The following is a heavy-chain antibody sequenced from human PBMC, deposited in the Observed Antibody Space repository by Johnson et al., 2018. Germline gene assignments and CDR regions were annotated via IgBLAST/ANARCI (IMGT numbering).Heavy chain of an antibody. D-gene: IGHD5-18*01. V-gene: IGHV3-30*18. CDR2: ISYDGSNK. CDR3: AKDSRRGYSYGPQPGDAFDI. Sequence: QVQLQESGGGVVQPGRSXRLSCAASGFTFSSYGMHWVRQAPGKGLEWVAVISYDGSNKYYADSVKGRFTISRDNSKNTLYLQMNSLRAEDTAVYYCAKDSRRGYSYGPQPGDAFDIWGQGTMVTVSS. J-gene: IGHJ3*02. CDR1: GFTFSSYG.